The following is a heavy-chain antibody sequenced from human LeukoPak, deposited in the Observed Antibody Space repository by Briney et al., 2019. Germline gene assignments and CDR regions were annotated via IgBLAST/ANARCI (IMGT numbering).Heavy chain of an antibody. CDR1: GGSISSGGYY. Sequence: SETLSLTCTVSGGSISSGGYYWSWIRQHPGKGLEWIGYIYYSGSTYYNPSLKSRVTISVDTSKNQFSLKLSSVTAADTAVYYCARLLKGQQLVFDPWGQGTLVTVSS. J-gene: IGHJ5*02. D-gene: IGHD6-13*01. CDR3: ARLLKGQQLVFDP. CDR2: IYYSGST. V-gene: IGHV4-31*03.